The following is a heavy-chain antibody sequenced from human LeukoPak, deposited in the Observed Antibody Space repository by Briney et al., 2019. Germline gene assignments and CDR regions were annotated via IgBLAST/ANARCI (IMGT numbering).Heavy chain of an antibody. Sequence: GGSLRLSCAASGFTVSSDYMSWVRQAPGKGLEWVSVIYSGGSTYYADSVKGRFTISRDNSKYTLYLQMNSLRAEDTAVYYCARDRTPPRIAVAGTIDYWGQGTLVTVSS. CDR1: GFTVSSDY. CDR3: ARDRTPPRIAVAGTIDY. CDR2: IYSGGST. D-gene: IGHD6-19*01. V-gene: IGHV3-53*01. J-gene: IGHJ4*02.